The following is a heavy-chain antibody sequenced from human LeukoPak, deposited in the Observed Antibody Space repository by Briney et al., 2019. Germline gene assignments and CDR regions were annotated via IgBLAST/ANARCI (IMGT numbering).Heavy chain of an antibody. D-gene: IGHD3-10*01. Sequence: SQTLSLTCAVSGGSISSGGYSWSWIRQPPGKGLEWIGYIYHSGSTYYNPSLKSRVTISVDRSKNQFFLKLSSVTAADTAVYYCARGVIKEYYFDYWGQGTLVTVSS. J-gene: IGHJ4*02. CDR3: ARGVIKEYYFDY. V-gene: IGHV4-30-2*01. CDR1: GGSISSGGYS. CDR2: IYHSGST.